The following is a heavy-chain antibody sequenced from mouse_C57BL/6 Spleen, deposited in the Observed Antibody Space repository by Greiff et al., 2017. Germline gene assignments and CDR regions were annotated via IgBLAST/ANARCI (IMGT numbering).Heavy chain of an antibody. CDR3: ARDYYGSSPDV. Sequence: EVQLQQSGPELVKPGASVKIPCKASGYTFTDYNMDWVKQSHGKSLEWIGDINPNNGGTIYNQKFKGKATLTVDKSSSTAYMGLRSLTSEDTAVYYCARDYYGSSPDVWGTGTTVTVSS. CDR1: GYTFTDYN. V-gene: IGHV1-18*01. CDR2: INPNNGGT. J-gene: IGHJ1*03. D-gene: IGHD1-1*01.